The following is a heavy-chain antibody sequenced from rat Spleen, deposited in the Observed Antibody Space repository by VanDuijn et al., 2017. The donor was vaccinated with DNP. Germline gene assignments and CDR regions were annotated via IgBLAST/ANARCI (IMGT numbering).Heavy chain of an antibody. CDR2: ISYTGGS. V-gene: IGHV5-20*01. CDR3: ASPLDYFDY. Sequence: EVQLVESGGGLVQPGGSLRLSCSASGFSLSDYYMAWVRQTPTKGLEWVAYISYTGGSYYRDSVKGRFTLSRDYAKSTLYLQMDSLRSEDTATYYCASPLDYFDYWGQGVMVTVSS. CDR1: GFSLSDYY. J-gene: IGHJ2*01.